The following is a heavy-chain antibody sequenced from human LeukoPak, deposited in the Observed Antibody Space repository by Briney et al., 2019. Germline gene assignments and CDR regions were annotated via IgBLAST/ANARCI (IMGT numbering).Heavy chain of an antibody. Sequence: PGGSLRLSCAASGFTFSNSSMNWVRQAPGKGLEWVSSITSSSRHTYYADSVKGRFTISRDNAKNSLYLQMNSLRADDTAVYYCAKDRTAVVVVVAATGPDYWGQGTLVTVSS. CDR1: GFTFSNSS. V-gene: IGHV3-21*04. CDR2: ITSSSRHT. J-gene: IGHJ4*02. CDR3: AKDRTAVVVVVAATGPDY. D-gene: IGHD2-15*01.